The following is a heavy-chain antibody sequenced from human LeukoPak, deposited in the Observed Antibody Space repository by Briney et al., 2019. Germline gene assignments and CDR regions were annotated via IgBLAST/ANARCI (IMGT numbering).Heavy chain of an antibody. J-gene: IGHJ4*02. V-gene: IGHV3-23*01. CDR1: GFTIRTYA. CDR3: AKADGPDYGDYSFDY. CDR2: ISASGGST. Sequence: GGSLRLSCAASGFTIRTYAMTWVRQGPGKDLEWISTISASGGSTYYADSVKGRFTISRDTSKNTPYLQMNSLRAEDTAIYYCAKADGPDYGDYSFDYWGQGTLVTVSS. D-gene: IGHD4-17*01.